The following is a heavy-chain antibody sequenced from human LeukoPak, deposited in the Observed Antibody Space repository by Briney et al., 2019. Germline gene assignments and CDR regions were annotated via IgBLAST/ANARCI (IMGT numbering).Heavy chain of an antibody. Sequence: GGSLRLSCAASGSTFSTYAMSWVRQAPGKGLEWVSYVSSSGSTIYYADSVKGRFTISRDNAKDSLYLQMNSLRAEDTAVYYCARDLGGGAPHNWFDPWGQGTLVTVSS. CDR2: VSSSGSTI. CDR1: GSTFSTYA. V-gene: IGHV3-48*04. CDR3: ARDLGGGAPHNWFDP. D-gene: IGHD2-21*01. J-gene: IGHJ5*02.